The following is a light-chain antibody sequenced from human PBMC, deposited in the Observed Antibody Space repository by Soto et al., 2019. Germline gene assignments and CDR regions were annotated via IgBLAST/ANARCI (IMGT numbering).Light chain of an antibody. CDR1: IGAVTSGQY. J-gene: IGLJ2*01. CDR3: MLSYSETGV. V-gene: IGLV7-46*01. Sequence: QAVVTQEPSLTVSPGGTVTLTCGSSIGAVTSGQYPYWLQQKPGQAPRTLIYDTTKKHSWTPARFSGSVLGGKAALTLSGARPEDEGDFYCMLSYSETGVFGGGTQLTVL. CDR2: DTT.